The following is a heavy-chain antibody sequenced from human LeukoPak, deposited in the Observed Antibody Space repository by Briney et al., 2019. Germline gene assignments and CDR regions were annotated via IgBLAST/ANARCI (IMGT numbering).Heavy chain of an antibody. CDR1: GFTLSSYA. J-gene: IGHJ4*02. D-gene: IGHD3-22*01. CDR3: AKEARYDSSGYLDY. V-gene: IGHV3-23*01. Sequence: GGSLRLSCAASGFTLSSYAMSWVRQAPGKGLEWVSAISGSGGSTYYADSVKARFTISRDNSKNTLYLQMNSLRAEDTAVYYCAKEARYDSSGYLDYWGQGTLVTVSS. CDR2: ISGSGGST.